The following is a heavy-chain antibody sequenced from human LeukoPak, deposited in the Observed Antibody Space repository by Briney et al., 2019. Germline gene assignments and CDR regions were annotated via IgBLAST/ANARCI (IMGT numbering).Heavy chain of an antibody. Sequence: PGGSLRLSCAASGFTVSSNYMSWVRQAPGKGLEWVSVIYSGGSTYSSDSVKGRFTISRDNSKNTLYLQMNSLRAEDTAVYYCARALKGWLFIDYWGQGTLVTVSS. D-gene: IGHD3-9*01. CDR1: GFTVSSNY. CDR3: ARALKGWLFIDY. CDR2: IYSGGST. V-gene: IGHV3-66*02. J-gene: IGHJ4*02.